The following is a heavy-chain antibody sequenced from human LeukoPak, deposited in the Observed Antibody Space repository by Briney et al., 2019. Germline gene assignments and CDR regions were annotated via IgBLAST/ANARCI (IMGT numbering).Heavy chain of an antibody. J-gene: IGHJ3*02. D-gene: IGHD3-3*01. V-gene: IGHV3-33*01. CDR3: ARPRITIFGVVRKERAFDI. CDR1: GFTFSSYG. CDR2: IWYDGSNK. Sequence: PGGSLRLSCAASGFTFSSYGMHWVRQAPGKGLEWVAVIWYDGSNKYYADSVKGRFTISRDNSKNTLYLQMNSLRAEDTAVYYCARPRITIFGVVRKERAFDIWGQGTMVTVSS.